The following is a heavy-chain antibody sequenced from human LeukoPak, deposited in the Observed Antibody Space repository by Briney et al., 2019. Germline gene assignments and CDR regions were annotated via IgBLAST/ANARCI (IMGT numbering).Heavy chain of an antibody. CDR2: TRNKANSYTT. Sequence: PGGSLRLSCAASGFTFSDHYMDWVRQAPGKGLEWVGRTRNKANSYTTEYAASVKGRFTISRDDSKKSLNLQMHSLRAEDTAVYYCARTYYYDSSGYLDGFDIWGQGTVVTVSS. D-gene: IGHD3-22*01. V-gene: IGHV3-72*01. CDR3: ARTYYYDSSGYLDGFDI. CDR1: GFTFSDHY. J-gene: IGHJ3*02.